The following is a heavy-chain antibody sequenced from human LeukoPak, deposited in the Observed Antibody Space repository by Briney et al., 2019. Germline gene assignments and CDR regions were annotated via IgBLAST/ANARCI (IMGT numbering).Heavy chain of an antibody. CDR3: ARGSESHLLKIEFDY. V-gene: IGHV5-51*01. D-gene: IGHD2-2*01. Sequence: GESLKISCKGSGYTFTNYWIGWVRQMPGKGLEWMGIIYPGDSDTRYSPSFQGQVTISADKSINTAYLQWTSLRASDTAMYYCARGSESHLLKIEFDYWGQGTLVIVSS. CDR1: GYTFTNYW. J-gene: IGHJ4*02. CDR2: IYPGDSDT.